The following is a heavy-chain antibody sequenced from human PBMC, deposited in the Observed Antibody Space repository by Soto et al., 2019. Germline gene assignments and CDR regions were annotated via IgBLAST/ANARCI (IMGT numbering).Heavy chain of an antibody. V-gene: IGHV1-2*04. Sequence: ASVKVSCKASGYSFTDYHIHWVRQAPGQGLEWLGRINPKSGGTSTAQKFQGWVTMTRDRSISTVYMELTRLRSGDTAVYFCARGHSTDCSNGVCSFFYNHEMDVWGQGTTVTVSS. CDR2: INPKSGGT. J-gene: IGHJ6*02. D-gene: IGHD2-8*01. CDR3: ARGHSTDCSNGVCSFFYNHEMDV. CDR1: GYSFTDYH.